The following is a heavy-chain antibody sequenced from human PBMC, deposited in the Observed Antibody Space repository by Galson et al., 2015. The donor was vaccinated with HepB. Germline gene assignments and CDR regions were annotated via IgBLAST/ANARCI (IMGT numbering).Heavy chain of an antibody. V-gene: IGHV3-30*04. CDR3: ARERGAGWYEGNDY. J-gene: IGHJ4*02. D-gene: IGHD6-19*01. CDR2: ISHDGRNT. CDR1: GFTFSSYS. Sequence: SLRLSCAASGFTFSSYSIHWVREAPGKGLEWAAIISHDGRNTYYAYSVKGRFTISRDNSRNTLYLQMNGLRSEDTAVYYCARERGAGWYEGNDYWGQGTRVVVSS.